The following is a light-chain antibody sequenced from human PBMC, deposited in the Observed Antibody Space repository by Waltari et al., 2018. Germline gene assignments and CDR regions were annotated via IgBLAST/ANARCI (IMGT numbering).Light chain of an antibody. CDR2: YDN. J-gene: IGLJ1*01. CDR1: NIESKS. Sequence: SYLLTQPPSVSVAPGETARITCWGNNIESKSVHWDRQRPGQAPVVVISYDNDRAAGIPGRFSGSNSGNTVTLTICRVEAGDEADYYCQVWDANTDPGVFGTGTEVTVL. V-gene: IGLV3-21*01. CDR3: QVWDANTDPGV.